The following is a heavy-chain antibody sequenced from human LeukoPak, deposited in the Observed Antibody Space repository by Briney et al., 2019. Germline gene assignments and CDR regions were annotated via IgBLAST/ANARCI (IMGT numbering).Heavy chain of an antibody. CDR3: ARVAHTAMVTTRFDY. V-gene: IGHV1-69*13. CDR2: IIPIFGTA. J-gene: IGHJ4*02. D-gene: IGHD5-18*01. CDR1: GGTFSSYA. Sequence: ASVKVSCKSSGGTFSSYAISWVRQAPGQALEWMGGIIPIFGTANYAQKFQGRVTITADESTSTAYMELSSLRSEDTAVYYCARVAHTAMVTTRFDYWGQGTLVTVS.